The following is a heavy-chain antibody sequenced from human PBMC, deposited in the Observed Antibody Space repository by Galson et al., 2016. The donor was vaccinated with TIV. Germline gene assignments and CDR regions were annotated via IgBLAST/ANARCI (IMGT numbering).Heavy chain of an antibody. Sequence: PALVKPTQTLTLTCTFSGFSLSTSGVCVSWIRQPPGKALEWLARIDWDDDKNYSPFLKTRLTISKDTSKNQVVLTMSSMDPVDTATYYCARSLFSDYSGYWVDHWGQGTLVTVSS. J-gene: IGHJ4*02. CDR2: IDWDDDK. V-gene: IGHV2-70*11. CDR3: ARSLFSDYSGYWVDH. D-gene: IGHD3-22*01. CDR1: GFSLSTSGVC.